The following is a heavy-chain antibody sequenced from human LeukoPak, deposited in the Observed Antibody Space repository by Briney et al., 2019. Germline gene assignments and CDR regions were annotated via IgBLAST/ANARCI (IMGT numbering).Heavy chain of an antibody. J-gene: IGHJ6*03. CDR3: ARSAAYDFWSGYFSPSYYYYMDV. D-gene: IGHD3-3*01. Sequence: SETLSLTCTVSGGSISSISYYWGWIRQPPGKGLEWIGHIYYSGSTFYNPSLKSRVTISVDTSKNQFSPKLSSVTAADMAVYYCARSAAYDFWSGYFSPSYYYYMDVWGKGTTVTVSS. CDR1: GGSISSISYY. CDR2: IYYSGST. V-gene: IGHV4-39*07.